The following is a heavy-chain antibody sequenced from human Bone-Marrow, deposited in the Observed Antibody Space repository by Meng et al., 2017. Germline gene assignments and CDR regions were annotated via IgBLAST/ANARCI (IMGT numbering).Heavy chain of an antibody. CDR2: IFYNGNT. Sequence: GSLRLSCTVSGGSISSYYWSWIRQPPGKGLEWIGYIFYNGNTNYNPSLKSRVAISVDVSKNQFSLKLNSVTAADTAVYYCARLGNWNQGDFWGQGKLVTVSS. V-gene: IGHV4-59*01. D-gene: IGHD1-1*01. CDR3: ARLGNWNQGDF. CDR1: GGSISSYY. J-gene: IGHJ4*02.